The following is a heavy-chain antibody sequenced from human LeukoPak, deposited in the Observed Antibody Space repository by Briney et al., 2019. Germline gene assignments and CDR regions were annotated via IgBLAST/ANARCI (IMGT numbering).Heavy chain of an antibody. CDR3: ARTLVSFPI. CDR2: IDSGSTTM. J-gene: IGHJ4*02. Sequence: GGSLRLFCAASEFTFGTYDMNWVRQAPGKGLEWLSYIDSGSTTMYYADSVKGRFTISRDNAKNSLYLQMNSLRVEDTAVYYCARTLVSFPIWGQGTLVTVSS. D-gene: IGHD2-21*01. V-gene: IGHV3-48*01. CDR1: EFTFGTYD.